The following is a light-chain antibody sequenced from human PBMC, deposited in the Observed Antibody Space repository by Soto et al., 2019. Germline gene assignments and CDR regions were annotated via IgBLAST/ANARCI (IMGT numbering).Light chain of an antibody. J-gene: IGKJ2*01. CDR3: QQRRNWPRT. V-gene: IGKV3-11*01. CDR1: QSVTNS. CDR2: DAS. Sequence: EIALAQSPATLSLSPGERATLSCRASQSVTNSLAWFQQKPGQAPRLLIYDASNRATDVPARFSGRGSGTEFTLTISSLEPEDVAVYYCQQRRNWPRTFGQGPKLEIK.